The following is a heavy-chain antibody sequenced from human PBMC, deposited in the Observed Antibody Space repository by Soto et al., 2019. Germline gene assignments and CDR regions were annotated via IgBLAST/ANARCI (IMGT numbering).Heavy chain of an antibody. CDR3: ARVGASYYYYMDV. Sequence: ASVKVSCKASGYAFTTYGITWVRQAPGQGLEWMGWISVYNGNTNYAQKLQGRVTMTTDTSTSTAYMELRSLSSDDTAVYYCARVGASYYYYMDVWGKGTTVTVSS. J-gene: IGHJ6*03. CDR2: ISVYNGNT. CDR1: GYAFTTYG. V-gene: IGHV1-18*04.